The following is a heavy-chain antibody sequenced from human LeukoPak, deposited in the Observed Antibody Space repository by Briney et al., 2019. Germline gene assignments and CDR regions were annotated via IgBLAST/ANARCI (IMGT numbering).Heavy chain of an antibody. V-gene: IGHV1-69*13. Sequence: GASVKVSCKASGGTFSSYGISWVRQAPGQGLVWMGGIIPIFGTANYAQKFQGRVTITADESTSTAYMELSSLRSEDTAVYYCARLDEYSSSSRYYGMDVWGQGTTVTVSS. CDR1: GGTFSSYG. D-gene: IGHD6-6*01. CDR3: ARLDEYSSSSRYYGMDV. J-gene: IGHJ6*02. CDR2: IIPIFGTA.